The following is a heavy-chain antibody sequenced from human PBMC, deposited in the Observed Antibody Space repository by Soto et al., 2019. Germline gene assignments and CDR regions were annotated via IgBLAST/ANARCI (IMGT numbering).Heavy chain of an antibody. Sequence: ASVNVAWQASGYTLTSFGIGWVRQAPGEGLKLMGCISAYNGKTNYAQKLQGRVTMNTDTSTSTAYMDLRSLRSDDTAVDYCARVGRDSRGSNWFDPWGQGTMVPGSS. V-gene: IGHV1-18*01. CDR1: GYTLTSFG. CDR2: ISAYNGKT. D-gene: IGHD3-22*01. J-gene: IGHJ5*02. CDR3: ARVGRDSRGSNWFDP.